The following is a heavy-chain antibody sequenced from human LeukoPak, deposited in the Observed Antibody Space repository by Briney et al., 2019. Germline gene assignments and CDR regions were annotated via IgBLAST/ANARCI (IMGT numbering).Heavy chain of an antibody. D-gene: IGHD6-13*01. CDR2: INAGNGNT. Sequence: ASVKVSCKASGYTFTSYAMHWVRQAPGQRLEWMGWINAGNGNTKYSQKFQGRVTITRDTSASTAYMELSSLRSEDTAVYYCARDSSIAAAGTRFNWFDPXGXGTXVTVSS. CDR3: ARDSSIAAAGTRFNWFDP. CDR1: GYTFTSYA. J-gene: IGHJ5*02. V-gene: IGHV1-3*01.